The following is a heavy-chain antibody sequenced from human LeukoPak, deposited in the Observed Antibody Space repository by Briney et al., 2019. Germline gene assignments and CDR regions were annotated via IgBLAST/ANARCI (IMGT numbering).Heavy chain of an antibody. CDR1: RFTFSDYR. J-gene: IGHJ4*02. CDR2: ISYDGSNK. V-gene: IGHV3-30-3*01. Sequence: PGGSLRLSCVASRFTFSDYRMTWVRQAPGKGLEWVAVISYDGSNKYYADSVKGRFTISRDNSKNTLYLQMNSLRAEDTAVYYCATLNYGSGTYNPSDYWGQGTLVTVSS. CDR3: ATLNYGSGTYNPSDY. D-gene: IGHD3-10*01.